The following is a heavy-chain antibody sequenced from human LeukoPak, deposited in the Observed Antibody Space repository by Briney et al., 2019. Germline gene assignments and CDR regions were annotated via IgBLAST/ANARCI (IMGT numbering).Heavy chain of an antibody. J-gene: IGHJ1*01. CDR1: GYTLTELS. Sequence: ASVKVSCKVSGYTLTELSMHWVRQAPGKGLEWMGGFDPEDGETIYAQKFQGRVTMIEDTSTDTAYMELSSLRSEDTAVYYCATDYYYGSGVVQHWGQGTLVTVSS. V-gene: IGHV1-24*01. D-gene: IGHD3-10*01. CDR3: ATDYYYGSGVVQH. CDR2: FDPEDGET.